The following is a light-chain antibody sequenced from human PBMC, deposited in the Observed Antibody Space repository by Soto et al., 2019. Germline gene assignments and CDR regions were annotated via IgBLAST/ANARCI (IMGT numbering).Light chain of an antibody. CDR3: QSYDSSLSAYV. Sequence: QSVLTQPPSVSGAPGQRITISCTGSSSNIGAGYPIHWYQQLPGTAPRLLIFGNTIRPSGVPARFSGSRSGLAITGLQAEDEADYYCQSYDSSLSAYVFGAGTKVT. J-gene: IGLJ1*01. CDR2: GNT. V-gene: IGLV1-40*01. CDR1: SSNIGAGYP.